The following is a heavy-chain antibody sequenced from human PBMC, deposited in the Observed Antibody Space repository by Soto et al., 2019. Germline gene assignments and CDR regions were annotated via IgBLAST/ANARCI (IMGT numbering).Heavy chain of an antibody. Sequence: GGSLRLSYAASGFTFSSYWMHWVRQAPGKGLEWVSAISGSGGSTYYADSVKGRFTISRDNSKNTLYLQMNSLRAEDTAVYYCAKSSLYYCSGSYYNPLDYWGQGTLVTVSS. J-gene: IGHJ4*02. CDR2: ISGSGGST. CDR1: GFTFSSYW. V-gene: IGHV3-23*01. CDR3: AKSSLYYCSGSYYNPLDY. D-gene: IGHD3-10*01.